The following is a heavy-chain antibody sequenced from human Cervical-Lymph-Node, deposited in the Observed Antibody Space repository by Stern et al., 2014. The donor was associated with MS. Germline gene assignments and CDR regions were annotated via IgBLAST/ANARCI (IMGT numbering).Heavy chain of an antibody. CDR1: GGSISSDNYY. CDR3: ARDHFTTSLDV. Sequence: QVQLQESGPGLVKPSQTLSLTCTVSGGSISSDNYYWTWIRQHPGQGLEWIGHIYYSGTTYYNPSLKSRVSITVDTSKNLFSLRLSSVTAADTAVYYCARDHFTTSLDVWGQGTTVTVS. CDR2: IYYSGTT. J-gene: IGHJ6*02. D-gene: IGHD2-2*01. V-gene: IGHV4-31*03.